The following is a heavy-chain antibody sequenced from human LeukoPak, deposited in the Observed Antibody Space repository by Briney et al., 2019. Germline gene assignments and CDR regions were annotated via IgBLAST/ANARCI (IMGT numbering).Heavy chain of an antibody. V-gene: IGHV3-30-3*01. CDR3: ARETTVTHFDY. Sequence: PGASLRLSCAASGFTFSSYAMSWVRQAPGKGLEWVAVISYDGSNKYYADSVKGRFTISRDNSKNTLYLQMNSLRAEDTAVYYCARETTVTHFDYWGQGTLVTVSS. J-gene: IGHJ4*02. CDR2: ISYDGSNK. D-gene: IGHD4-17*01. CDR1: GFTFSSYA.